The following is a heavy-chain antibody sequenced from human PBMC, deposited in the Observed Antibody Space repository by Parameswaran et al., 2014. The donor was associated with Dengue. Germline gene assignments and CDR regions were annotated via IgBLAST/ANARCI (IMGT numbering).Heavy chain of an antibody. V-gene: IGHV4-34*01. Sequence: RWIRQPPGKGLEWIGEINHSGSTNYNPSLKSRVTISVDTSKNQFSLKLSSVTAADTAVYYCARAPEEVTTAVGRRGSFDYWGQGTLVTVSS. CDR3: ARAPEEVTTAVGRRGSFDY. D-gene: IGHD4-23*01. CDR2: INHSGST. J-gene: IGHJ4*02.